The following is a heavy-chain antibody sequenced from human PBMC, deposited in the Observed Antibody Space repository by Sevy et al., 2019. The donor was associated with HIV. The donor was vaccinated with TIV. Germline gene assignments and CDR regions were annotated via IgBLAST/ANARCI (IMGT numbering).Heavy chain of an antibody. CDR2: INSDGSST. Sequence: GGSLRLSCAASGFTFSSYWMHWVRQAPGKGLVWVSRINSDGSSTSYADSVKGRFTISRDNAKTTLYLQMNSLRAEDTAVYYCARERAFFWSGSYDYWGQGTLVTVSS. CDR3: ARERAFFWSGSYDY. CDR1: GFTFSSYW. J-gene: IGHJ4*02. D-gene: IGHD3-3*01. V-gene: IGHV3-74*01.